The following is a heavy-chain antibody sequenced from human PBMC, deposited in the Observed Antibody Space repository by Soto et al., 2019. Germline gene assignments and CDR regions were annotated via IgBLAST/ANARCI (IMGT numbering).Heavy chain of an antibody. J-gene: IGHJ3*02. CDR2: ILVGGST. Sequence: RLSCSASGFTCSRYDMSWVRQAPGKGLEWVSTILVGGSTHYPDSVKGRFTISRDNSKNTVFLQMNSLTAGDTAVYYCAKATATGGGAFDIRGQGTMVTVSS. CDR3: AKATATGGGAFDI. D-gene: IGHD2-8*02. CDR1: GFTCSRYD. V-gene: IGHV3-23*01.